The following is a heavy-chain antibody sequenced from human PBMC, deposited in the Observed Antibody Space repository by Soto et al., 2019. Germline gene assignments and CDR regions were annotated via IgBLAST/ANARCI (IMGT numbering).Heavy chain of an antibody. CDR2: ISHSGST. Sequence: SETLSLTCAVYGGSFIGYYWSWIRQPPGKGLEWIGEISHSGSTNYNPSLKSRVTISVDTSKSQFSLKLSSVTAADTAVYYCAATYYDFWSGYKILYYFDFWGQGTLVTVSS. V-gene: IGHV4-34*01. D-gene: IGHD3-3*01. CDR1: GGSFIGYY. CDR3: AATYYDFWSGYKILYYFDF. J-gene: IGHJ4*02.